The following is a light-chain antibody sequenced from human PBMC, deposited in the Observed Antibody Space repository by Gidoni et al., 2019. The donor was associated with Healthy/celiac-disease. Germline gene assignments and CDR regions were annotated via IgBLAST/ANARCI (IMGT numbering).Light chain of an antibody. CDR3: QQXXXTPXXT. CDR1: QSISSY. J-gene: IGKJ2*01. Sequence: MTQSPSSLSASVGDRVTITCRASQSISSYLNWYQQKPGKAPKLLIYAASSLQSGVPSRFXXXGSXXDFTXTISXXXPXXXATXXCQQXXXTPXXTFXXXTKLEIK. V-gene: IGKV1-39*01. CDR2: AAS.